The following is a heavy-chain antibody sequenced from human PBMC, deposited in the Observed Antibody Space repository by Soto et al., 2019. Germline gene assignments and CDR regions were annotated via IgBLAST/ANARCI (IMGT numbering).Heavy chain of an antibody. Sequence: GESLKISCKGSGYSFTSYWIGWVRQMPGKGLEWMGIIYPGDSDTRYSPSFQGQVTISADKSISTAYLQWSSLKASDTAMYYWAREDILVVPAAATRNDYYYSTVWTSGAKGPRSPSP. V-gene: IGHV5-51*01. CDR2: IYPGDSDT. J-gene: IGHJ6*02. CDR1: GYSFTSYW. D-gene: IGHD2-2*01. CDR3: AREDILVVPAAATRNDYYYSTVWTS.